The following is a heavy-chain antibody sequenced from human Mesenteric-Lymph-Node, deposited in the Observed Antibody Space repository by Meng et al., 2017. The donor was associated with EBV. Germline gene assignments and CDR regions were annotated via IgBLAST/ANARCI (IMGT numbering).Heavy chain of an antibody. V-gene: IGHV4-39*01. D-gene: IGHD6-19*01. J-gene: IGHJ4*02. CDR3: ARLVSGWSGSYYFDY. CDR2: FYYSGST. CDR1: GCSSSSSSYY. Sequence: QVGLQGSGPCLVEPSETLSLTCTVSGCSSSSSSYYLGWIRQPPVKGLEWIGTFYYSGSTYYNPSLKSRVTISVDTSKNQFSLKLSSVTAADTAVYYCARLVSGWSGSYYFDYWGQGTLVTVSS.